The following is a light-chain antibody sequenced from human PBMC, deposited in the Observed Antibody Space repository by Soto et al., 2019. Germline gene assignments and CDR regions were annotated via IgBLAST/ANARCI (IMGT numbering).Light chain of an antibody. CDR3: AAWHDSLNGPV. Sequence: QSVLTQPPSASGTPGQRVTISCSGGSSNIGSHTVNWYQHLPGTAPKLLIYSNNQRPSGVPDRFSGSVSGTSASLAISGLQSEDEADYYCAAWHDSLNGPVFGGGTKHTVL. J-gene: IGLJ2*01. V-gene: IGLV1-44*01. CDR1: SSNIGSHT. CDR2: SNN.